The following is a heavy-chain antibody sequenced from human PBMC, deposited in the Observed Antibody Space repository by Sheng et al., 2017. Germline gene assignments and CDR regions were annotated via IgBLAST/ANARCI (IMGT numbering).Heavy chain of an antibody. CDR1: GGSISSYY. J-gene: IGHJ5*02. CDR2: IYYSGST. Sequence: QVQLQESGPGLVKPSETLSLTCTVSGGSISSYYWSWIRQPPGKGLEWIGYIYYSGSTNYNPSLKSRVTISVDTSKNQFSLKLSSVTAADTAVYYCARVRRGINWFDPWGQGTLVTVSS. D-gene: IGHD1-1*01. V-gene: IGHV4-59*01. CDR3: ARVRRGINWFDP.